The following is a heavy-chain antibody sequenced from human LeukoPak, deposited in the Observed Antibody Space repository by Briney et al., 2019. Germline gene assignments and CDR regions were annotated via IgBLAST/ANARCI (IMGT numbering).Heavy chain of an antibody. Sequence: KPSDTLSLTCAVYGGSFSGYYWSWIRPPPGKGLEWIGEINHRGSTNYNPSLKSRVTISVDTSKNQFSLKLSSVTAADTAVYYCARGSSTVTYQLDYWGQGTLVTVSS. V-gene: IGHV4-34*01. CDR3: ARGSSTVTYQLDY. CDR1: GGSFSGYY. CDR2: INHRGST. D-gene: IGHD4-17*01. J-gene: IGHJ4*02.